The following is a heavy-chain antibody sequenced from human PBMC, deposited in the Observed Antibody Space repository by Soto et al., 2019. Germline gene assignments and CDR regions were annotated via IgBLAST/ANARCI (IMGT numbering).Heavy chain of an antibody. CDR1: GFTFSTYA. D-gene: IGHD6-13*01. V-gene: IGHV3-23*01. CDR2: ISGNSEIT. CDR3: ARDRIEAAGTPRFNYYYGMDV. J-gene: IGHJ6*02. Sequence: GSLRLSCATSGFTFSTYAISWVRQAPGKGLEWVSTISGNSEITYYADSVKGRFTISRDNSKNTVFLQMNSLRGEDTAVYYCARDRIEAAGTPRFNYYYGMDVWGQGTTVTVSS.